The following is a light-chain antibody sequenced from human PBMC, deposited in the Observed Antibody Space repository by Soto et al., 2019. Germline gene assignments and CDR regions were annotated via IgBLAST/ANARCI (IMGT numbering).Light chain of an antibody. V-gene: IGKV3-11*01. CDR3: QQRSNWPMT. CDR2: DAS. Sequence: EIVLTQSPATLSLSPGERATLSCRASQSVSSYLAWYQQKPGQAPRLLIYDASSRATGIPARFSGSGSGTDFTLTISRLEPEDFAVYYCQQRSNWPMTFGHGTKVDIK. J-gene: IGKJ1*01. CDR1: QSVSSY.